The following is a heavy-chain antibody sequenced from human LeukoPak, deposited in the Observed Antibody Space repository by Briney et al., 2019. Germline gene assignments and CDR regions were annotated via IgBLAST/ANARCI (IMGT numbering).Heavy chain of an antibody. J-gene: IGHJ4*02. CDR2: INHSGST. CDR1: GGSFSGYY. CDR3: ARAGITMVRGPYDY. V-gene: IGHV4-34*01. D-gene: IGHD3-10*01. Sequence: PSETLSFTCAVYGGSFSGYYWSWIRQPPGKGLEWIGEINHSGSTNYNPSLKSRVTISVDTSKNQFSLKLSSVTAADTAVYYCARAGITMVRGPYDYWGQGTLVTVSS.